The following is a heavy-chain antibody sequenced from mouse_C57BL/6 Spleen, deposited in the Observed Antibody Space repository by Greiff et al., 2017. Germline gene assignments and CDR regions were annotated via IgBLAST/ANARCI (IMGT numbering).Heavy chain of an antibody. V-gene: IGHV1-85*01. Sequence: QVQLKESGPELVKPGASVKLSCKASGYTFTSYDINWVKQRPGQGLEWIGWIYPRDGSTKYNEKFKGKATLTVDTSSSTAYMELHSLTSEDSAVYYCARAGSTMVTTYARDYWGKGTSVTVSS. CDR1: GYTFTSYD. D-gene: IGHD2-2*01. CDR2: IYPRDGST. CDR3: ARAGSTMVTTYARDY. J-gene: IGHJ4*01.